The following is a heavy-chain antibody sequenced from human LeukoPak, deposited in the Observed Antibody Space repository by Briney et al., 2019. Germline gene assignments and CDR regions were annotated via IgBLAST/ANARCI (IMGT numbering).Heavy chain of an antibody. CDR1: GGSIGTFS. CDR2: IYVTGT. J-gene: IGHJ6*03. D-gene: IGHD3-16*02. CDR3: ASDIGGGIEDMDV. Sequence: SETLSLTCTASGGSIGTFSWSWIRQSPGKGLEWIGYIYVTGTRYNPYLQSRVTISVARSRNQFVLKMGSVAAEDTAEYYCASDIGGGIEDMDVWGKGTKVIVSS. V-gene: IGHV4-4*09.